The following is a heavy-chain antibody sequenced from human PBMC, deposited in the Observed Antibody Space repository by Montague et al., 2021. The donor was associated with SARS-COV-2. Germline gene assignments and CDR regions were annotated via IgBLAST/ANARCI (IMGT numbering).Heavy chain of an antibody. V-gene: IGHV3-33*01. CDR2: IWYDGSNK. CDR3: ARLPFWADIVVVVPAPHY. J-gene: IGHJ4*02. D-gene: IGHD2-15*01. Sequence: SLRLSCAASGFTFSSYGMHWVRQAPGKGLEWVAVIWYDGSNKYYADSVKGRFTISRDNSKNTLYLQMNSLRAEDTAVYYCARLPFWADIVVVVPAPHYWGQGTLVTVSS. CDR1: GFTFSSYG.